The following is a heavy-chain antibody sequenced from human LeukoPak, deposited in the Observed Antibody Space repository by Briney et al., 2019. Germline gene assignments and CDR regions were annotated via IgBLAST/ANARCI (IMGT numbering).Heavy chain of an antibody. Sequence: GGSLRLSCAASGFTFSDYYMSWIRQAPGKGLEWVSSISSSGSTIYYADSVKGRFTISRDNAKNSLYLQMNSLRAEDTAVYYCARDAVDTAMVPQGYYYGMDVWGQGTTVTVSS. J-gene: IGHJ6*02. CDR1: GFTFSDYY. D-gene: IGHD5-18*01. V-gene: IGHV3-11*01. CDR2: ISSSGSTI. CDR3: ARDAVDTAMVPQGYYYGMDV.